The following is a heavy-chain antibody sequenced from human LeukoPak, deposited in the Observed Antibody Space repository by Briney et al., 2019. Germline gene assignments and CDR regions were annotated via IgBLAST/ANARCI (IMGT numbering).Heavy chain of an antibody. J-gene: IGHJ2*01. CDR1: GYTLTAYY. D-gene: IGHD4-17*01. CDR3: ARDLTTVQRNFDL. V-gene: IGHV1-2*02. CDR2: INPSSGGT. Sequence: GSVKVSCKASGYTLTAYYLHWVRQAPGQGLEWMGWINPSSGGTNYAQKFQGRVTMTRDTSISTAYMELSSLRSDDTALYYCARDLTTVQRNFDLWGRGTLVTVSS.